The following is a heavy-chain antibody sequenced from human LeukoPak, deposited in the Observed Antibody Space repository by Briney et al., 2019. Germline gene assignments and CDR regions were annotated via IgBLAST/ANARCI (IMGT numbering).Heavy chain of an antibody. J-gene: IGHJ6*03. CDR1: GFTFSSYA. CDR3: ARDGWIQLWLYYYYYMDV. Sequence: GGSLRLSCAASGFTFSSYAMHWVRQAPGKGLEWVSSISSSCSYIYYADSVKGRFTISRDNAKNSLYLQMNSLRAEDTAVYYCARDGWIQLWLYYYYYMDVWGKGTTVTVSS. D-gene: IGHD5-18*01. V-gene: IGHV3-21*01. CDR2: ISSSCSYI.